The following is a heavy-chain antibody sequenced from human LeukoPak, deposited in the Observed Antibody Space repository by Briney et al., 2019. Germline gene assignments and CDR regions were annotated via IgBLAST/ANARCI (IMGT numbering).Heavy chain of an antibody. Sequence: SETLSLTCTVSGGSISSYYWSWIRQPPGKGLEWIAYISDIGCINYNPSLKSRVTISLDTSKNQSSLKLSSVTAADTAVYYCAGHHPRNTVDFWGQGTLVTVSS. V-gene: IGHV4-59*08. CDR3: AGHHPRNTVDF. CDR2: ISDIGCI. J-gene: IGHJ4*02. D-gene: IGHD2-8*02. CDR1: GGSISSYY.